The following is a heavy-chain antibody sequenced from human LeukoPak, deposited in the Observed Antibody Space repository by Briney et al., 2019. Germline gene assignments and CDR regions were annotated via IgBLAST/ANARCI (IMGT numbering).Heavy chain of an antibody. CDR1: GGSISSGGYS. V-gene: IGHV4-30-2*01. J-gene: IGHJ4*02. D-gene: IGHD3-10*01. CDR2: IYHSGST. CDR3: ARAKYYYGSGSPHFDY. Sequence: SETLSLTCAVSGGSISSGGYSWRWIRQPPGKGLEWIGYIYHSGSTYYNPSLKSRVTISVDRSKNQFSLKLSSVTAADTAVYYCARAKYYYGSGSPHFDYGGQGTLVTVSS.